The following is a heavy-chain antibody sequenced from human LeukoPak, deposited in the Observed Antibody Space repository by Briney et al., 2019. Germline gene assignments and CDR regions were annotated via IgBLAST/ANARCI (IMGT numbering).Heavy chain of an antibody. CDR1: GFTVSSNY. CDR2: IKQDGSEK. D-gene: IGHD5-12*01. CDR3: ASGGGYSDYVGY. J-gene: IGHJ4*02. V-gene: IGHV3-7*03. Sequence: GGSLRLSCAASGFTVSSNYMSWVRQAPGKGLEWVANIKQDGSEKYYVDSVKGRFTISRDNAKNSLYLQMNSLRAEDTAVYYCASGGGYSDYVGYWGQGTLVTVSS.